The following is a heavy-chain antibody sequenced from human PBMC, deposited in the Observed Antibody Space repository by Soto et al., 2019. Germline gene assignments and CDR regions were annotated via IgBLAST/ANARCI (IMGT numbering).Heavy chain of an antibody. J-gene: IGHJ5*01. CDR2: ISRTGDSA. CDR1: GFSFSDYA. V-gene: IGHV3-23*01. D-gene: IGHD3-22*01. Sequence: EVHLLESGGALVQPGGSLTLSCAASGFSFSDYAMSWVRQAPGKGLEWVSSISRTGDSAYYADSVKGRFAISRDRSKNSVALQMNSLTFEVTAVYYCAKGPDGSGYYHNWFDSWGQGTLITVSS. CDR3: AKGPDGSGYYHNWFDS.